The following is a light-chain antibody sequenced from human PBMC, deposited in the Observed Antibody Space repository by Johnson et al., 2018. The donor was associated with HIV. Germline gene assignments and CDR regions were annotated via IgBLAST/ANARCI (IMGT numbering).Light chain of an antibody. CDR2: DNN. J-gene: IGLJ1*01. V-gene: IGLV1-51*01. CDR3: GTWANSLSAYV. Sequence: QSVLTQPPSVSAAPGQKVTISCSGSSSNIGNNRVSWYQQLPGTAPKLLIYDNNKRPSGIPDRFSGSKSGTSATLGITGLQTGDEADYYCGTWANSLSAYVFGTGTKVTVL. CDR1: SSNIGNNR.